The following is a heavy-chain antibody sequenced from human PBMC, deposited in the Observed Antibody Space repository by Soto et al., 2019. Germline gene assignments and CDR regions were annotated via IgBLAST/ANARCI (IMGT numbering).Heavy chain of an antibody. CDR3: ASGGAGSGPFTWELPDH. V-gene: IGHV1-45*02. CDR2: ITPFGGDA. J-gene: IGHJ4*02. CDR1: GNTFTYRY. D-gene: IGHD1-26*01. Sequence: QMQLVQSGAEVKKTGSSVTVSCKALGNTFTYRYLHWVRQAPGQALEWMGWITPFGGDAHYAQQFQERVTITRDRSINTAYMQMSSLRSEDTAMYFCASGGAGSGPFTWELPDHWGQGTLVTVSS.